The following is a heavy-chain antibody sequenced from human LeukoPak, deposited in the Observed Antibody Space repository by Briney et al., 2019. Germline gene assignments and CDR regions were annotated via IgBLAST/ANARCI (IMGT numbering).Heavy chain of an antibody. CDR1: GGSIRGYY. D-gene: IGHD2-8*02. CDR3: ARENFYPTGYFDV. V-gene: IGHV4-59*12. CDR2: IYYSGAA. J-gene: IGHJ2*01. Sequence: SETLSLTCTVSGGSIRGYYWSWIRQSPGKGLELVGYIYYSGAANYNPSLKRRVAISIDTSKYQFSLKVNSLTAADTALAFCARENFYPTGYFDVWGHGTLVTVSS.